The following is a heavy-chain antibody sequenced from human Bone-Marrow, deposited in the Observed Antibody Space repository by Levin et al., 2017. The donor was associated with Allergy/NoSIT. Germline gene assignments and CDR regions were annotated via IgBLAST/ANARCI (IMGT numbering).Heavy chain of an antibody. CDR2: ISYDGSNK. J-gene: IGHJ6*02. CDR3: ARRSPTVVTRYGMDV. CDR1: GFTFSSYA. V-gene: IGHV3-30-3*01. Sequence: SCKASGFTFSSYAMHWVRQAPGKGLEWVAVISYDGSNKYYADSVKGRFTISRDNSKNTLYLQMNSLRAEDTAVYYCARRSPTVVTRYGMDVWGQGTTVTVSS. D-gene: IGHD4-23*01.